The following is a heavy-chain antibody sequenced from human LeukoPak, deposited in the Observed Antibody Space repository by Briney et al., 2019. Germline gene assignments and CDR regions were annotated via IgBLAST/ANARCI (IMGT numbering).Heavy chain of an antibody. CDR3: TRGWSSGGAFDI. D-gene: IGHD6-19*01. CDR2: IYISGNT. V-gene: IGHV4-61*02. CDR1: GGSISSGYS. J-gene: IGHJ3*02. Sequence: PSETLSLTCTVSGGSISSGYSWTWIRQPAGKGLEWIGRIYISGNTDQNPSLKRRVTVSMDTSKNQFSLEMSPVTAADTAVYYCTRGWSSGGAFDIWGQGTMVTVSS.